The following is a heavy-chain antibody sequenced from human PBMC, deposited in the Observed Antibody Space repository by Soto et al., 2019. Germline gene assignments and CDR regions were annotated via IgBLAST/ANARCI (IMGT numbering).Heavy chain of an antibody. CDR2: IIPIFGTA. J-gene: IGHJ6*02. CDR3: AREHIVVVVAAIHYYYGMDV. V-gene: IGHV1-69*01. Sequence: QVQLVQSGAEVKKPGSSVKVSCKASGGTFSSYAISWVRQAPGQGLEWMGGIIPIFGTANYAQKFQGRVTVTADESTSTAYMELSSLRSEDTAVYYCAREHIVVVVAAIHYYYGMDVWGQGTTVTVSS. CDR1: GGTFSSYA. D-gene: IGHD2-15*01.